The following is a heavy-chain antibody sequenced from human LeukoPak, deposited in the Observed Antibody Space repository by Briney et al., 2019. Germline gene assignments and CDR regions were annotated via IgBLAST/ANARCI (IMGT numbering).Heavy chain of an antibody. CDR1: GFTFSSYA. CDR2: ISGSGGST. D-gene: IGHD3-16*02. CDR3: AKPPFYVWGSYRWDFDY. J-gene: IGHJ4*02. V-gene: IGHV3-23*01. Sequence: GGSLRLSCAVSGFTFSSYAMSWVRQAPGKGLEWVSAISGSGGSTYYADSVKGRFTISRDNSKNTLYLQMNSLRAEDTAVYYCAKPPFYVWGSYRWDFDYWGQGTLVTVSS.